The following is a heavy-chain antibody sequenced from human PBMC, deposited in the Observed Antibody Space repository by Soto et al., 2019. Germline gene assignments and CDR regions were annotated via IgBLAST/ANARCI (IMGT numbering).Heavy chain of an antibody. D-gene: IGHD3-3*01. Sequence: SETLSLTCTVSGGSISSGDYYWSWIRQPPGKGLEWIGYIYYSGSTYYNPSLKSRVTISVDTSKNQFSLKLSSVTAADTAVFYCVRGVNDFWSGYYPYFDYWGQGTLVTVSS. J-gene: IGHJ4*02. CDR2: IYYSGST. CDR1: GGSISSGDYY. V-gene: IGHV4-30-4*01. CDR3: VRGVNDFWSGYYPYFDY.